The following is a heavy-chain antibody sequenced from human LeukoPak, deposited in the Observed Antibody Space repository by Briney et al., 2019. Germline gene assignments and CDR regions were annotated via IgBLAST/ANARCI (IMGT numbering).Heavy chain of an antibody. CDR3: ASGKTGDDNWFDP. J-gene: IGHJ5*02. D-gene: IGHD7-27*01. CDR2: INHSGST. CDR1: GGSFSGYY. V-gene: IGHV4-34*01. Sequence: SETLSLTCAVYGGSFSGYYWSWIRQPPGKGLEWIGEINHSGSTNYNPSLKSRVTISVDTSKNQFSLKLSSVTAADTAVYYCASGKTGDDNWFDPWGQGTLVTVSS.